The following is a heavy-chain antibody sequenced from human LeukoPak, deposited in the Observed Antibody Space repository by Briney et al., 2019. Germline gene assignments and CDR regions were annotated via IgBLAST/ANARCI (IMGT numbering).Heavy chain of an antibody. D-gene: IGHD3-10*01. J-gene: IGHJ6*02. Sequence: GGPLRLSCAASGFTFSSYAMHWVRQAPGKGLEWVAVISYDGSNKYYADSVKGRFTISRDNSKNTLYLQMNSLRAEDTAVYYCARDRATYYYGMDVWGQGTTVTVSS. CDR3: ARDRATYYYGMDV. CDR1: GFTFSSYA. V-gene: IGHV3-30*04. CDR2: ISYDGSNK.